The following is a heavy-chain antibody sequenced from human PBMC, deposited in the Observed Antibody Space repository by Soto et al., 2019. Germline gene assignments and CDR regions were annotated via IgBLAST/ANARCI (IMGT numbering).Heavy chain of an antibody. V-gene: IGHV3-30*18. CDR1: GFAFSSYG. Sequence: GGSLRLSCAASGFAFSSYGIHWVRQAPGRGLEWVAVISNDGNNKYYADSVKGRFTISRDNSKNTLFLQMNSLRAEDTAVYYCAKDFDMQLWCQDQFDXWGQGTLVTVSX. CDR3: AKDFDMQLWCQDQFDX. CDR2: ISNDGNNK. J-gene: IGHJ4*02. D-gene: IGHD3-10*01.